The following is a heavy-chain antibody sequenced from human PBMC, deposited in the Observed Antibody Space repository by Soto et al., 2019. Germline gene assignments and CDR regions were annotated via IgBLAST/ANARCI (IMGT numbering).Heavy chain of an antibody. V-gene: IGHV1-46*01. Sequence: ASVKVSCKASGDTLGHNYMHWVRQAPGQGLEWMGIINPSGGSTSYAQKFQGRVTMTRDTSTSTVYMELSSLRSEDTAVYYCARDRVGGYCSGGSCPEIDVFDIWGQGTMVTVSS. D-gene: IGHD2-15*01. J-gene: IGHJ3*02. CDR3: ARDRVGGYCSGGSCPEIDVFDI. CDR1: GDTLGHNY. CDR2: INPSGGST.